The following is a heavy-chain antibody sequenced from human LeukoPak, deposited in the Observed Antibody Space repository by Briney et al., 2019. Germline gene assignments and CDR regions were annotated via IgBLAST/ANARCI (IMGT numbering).Heavy chain of an antibody. J-gene: IGHJ6*03. V-gene: IGHV3-9*01. D-gene: IGHD2/OR15-2a*01. CDR2: ISWNSGNI. CDR1: GFAFDDYA. Sequence: GGSLRLSCAGSGFAFDDYAMHWVRQTPGKGLEWVSGISWNSGNIAYADFVGGRFTISRDNAKNSLSLQMNSLSDEDTAVYYCAKDAYGGATFFYYMDVWGKGTTVTVSS. CDR3: AKDAYGGATFFYYMDV.